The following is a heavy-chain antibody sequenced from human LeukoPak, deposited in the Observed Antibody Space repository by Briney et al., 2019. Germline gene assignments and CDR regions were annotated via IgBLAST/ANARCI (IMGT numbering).Heavy chain of an antibody. CDR2: ISYDGSNK. CDR3: AKRLGYCSGGSCWIGAFDI. J-gene: IGHJ3*02. CDR1: GFTFSSYG. V-gene: IGHV3-30*18. D-gene: IGHD2-15*01. Sequence: GGSLRLSCAASGFTFSSYGMHRVRQAPGKGLEWVAVISYDGSNKYYADSVKGRFTISRDNSKNTLYLQMNSLRAEDTAVYYCAKRLGYCSGGSCWIGAFDIWGQGTMVTVSS.